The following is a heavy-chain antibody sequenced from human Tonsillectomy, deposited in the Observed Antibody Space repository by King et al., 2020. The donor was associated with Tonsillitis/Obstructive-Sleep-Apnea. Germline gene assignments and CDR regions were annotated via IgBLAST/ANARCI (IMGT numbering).Heavy chain of an antibody. CDR2: IRSKAYGGTK. CDR3: TRMEEAVAGYTGDY. V-gene: IGHV3-49*04. D-gene: IGHD6-19*01. CDR1: GFTFGDYA. Sequence: QLVQSGGGLVQPRRSLRLSCTASGFTFGDYAMTWVRKAPGKGREGVGFIRSKAYGGTKNYAASVKGRFTISRDDSKSIAYLQMNSLKTEDTAVYYCTRMEEAVAGYTGDYWGQGTLVTVSS. J-gene: IGHJ4*02.